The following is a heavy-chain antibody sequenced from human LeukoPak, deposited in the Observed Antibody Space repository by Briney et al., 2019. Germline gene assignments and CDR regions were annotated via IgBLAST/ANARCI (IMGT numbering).Heavy chain of an antibody. CDR3: ARDQASSWYPPLAYNWFDP. Sequence: GGSLRLSCAASGFTFSSYSMNWVRQAPGKGLEWVSCISSSSSYIYYADSVKGRFTISRDNAKNSLYLQMSSLRAEDTAVYYCARDQASSWYPPLAYNWFDPWGQGTLVTVSS. V-gene: IGHV3-21*01. CDR1: GFTFSSYS. J-gene: IGHJ5*02. D-gene: IGHD6-13*01. CDR2: ISSSSSYI.